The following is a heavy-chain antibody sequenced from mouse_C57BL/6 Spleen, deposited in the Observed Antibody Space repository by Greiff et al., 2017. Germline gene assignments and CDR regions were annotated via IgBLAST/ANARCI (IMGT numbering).Heavy chain of an antibody. J-gene: IGHJ1*03. V-gene: IGHV1-50*01. D-gene: IGHD1-1*01. CDR2: IDHSDSYT. CDR3: ARWSTTVVDWYFDV. CDR1: GYTFTSYW. Sequence: QVQLQQPGAELVKPGASVKLSCKASGYTFTSYWMQWVKQRPGQGLEWIGEIDHSDSYTNSNQEFKGKATLTVDTSSSTAYMQLSSLTSEDSAVYYCARWSTTVVDWYFDVWGTGTTVTVSS.